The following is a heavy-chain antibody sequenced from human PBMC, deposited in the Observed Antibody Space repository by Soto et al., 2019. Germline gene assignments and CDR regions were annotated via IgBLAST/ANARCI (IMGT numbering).Heavy chain of an antibody. CDR3: ARGPNSYYYYGMDV. CDR2: INHSGST. Sequence: LSLTCAVYGGSFSGYYWSWIRQPPGKGLEWIGEINHSGSTNYNPSLKSRVTISVDTSKNQFSLKLSSVTAADTAVYYCARGPNSYYYYGMDVWGQGTTVTVSS. CDR1: GGSFSGYY. J-gene: IGHJ6*02. V-gene: IGHV4-34*01.